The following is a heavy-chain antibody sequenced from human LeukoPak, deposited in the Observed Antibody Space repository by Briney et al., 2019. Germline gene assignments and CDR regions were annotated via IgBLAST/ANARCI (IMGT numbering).Heavy chain of an antibody. J-gene: IGHJ4*02. CDR2: VNHDGSEK. Sequence: GSLRLSCVVSGFTSSGYWMTWVRQAPGKGLEWVANVNHDGSEKHYVDSVKGRFTISRDNAKNSLYLQMNSLRAEETAVYYCARNEGSYWGQGTLVTVSS. D-gene: IGHD3-10*01. CDR1: GFTSSGYW. V-gene: IGHV3-7*03. CDR3: ARNEGSY.